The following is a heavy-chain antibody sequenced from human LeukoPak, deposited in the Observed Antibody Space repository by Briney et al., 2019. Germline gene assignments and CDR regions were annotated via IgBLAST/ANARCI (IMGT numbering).Heavy chain of an antibody. CDR1: GFTFSNYV. V-gene: IGHV3-23*01. Sequence: HAGGSLRLSCAASGFTFSNYVMGWVRQAPEKGLQWVSSSSGSGGSTYYADSVKGRFTISRDSSKKTVYLQMNSLRDEDTAVYFCAKGASPDYYGSGRFDFWGQGILVTASS. D-gene: IGHD3-10*01. CDR3: AKGASPDYYGSGRFDF. CDR2: SSGSGGST. J-gene: IGHJ5*01.